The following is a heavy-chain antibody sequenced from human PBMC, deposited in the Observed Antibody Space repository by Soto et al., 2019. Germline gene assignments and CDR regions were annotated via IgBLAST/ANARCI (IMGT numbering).Heavy chain of an antibody. Sequence: GGSLRLSCAASGFTFSTYWMDWVRQTPGKGLEWVANINQDGSEKNYVDSVKGRFTIYRDNAKNSLYLQMSSLTAEDSALYYCSNSLSSWGQGTLFTVA. CDR3: SNSLSS. CDR1: GFTFSTYW. J-gene: IGHJ5*02. D-gene: IGHD2-15*01. CDR2: INQDGSEK. V-gene: IGHV3-7*01.